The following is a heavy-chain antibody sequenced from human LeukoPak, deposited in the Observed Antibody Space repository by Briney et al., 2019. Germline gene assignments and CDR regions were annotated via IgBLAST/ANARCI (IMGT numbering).Heavy chain of an antibody. V-gene: IGHV4-59*01. CDR1: GGSISNNY. J-gene: IGHJ4*02. CDR2: IYYSGST. D-gene: IGHD6-13*01. CDR3: ASSSWYYYFED. Sequence: SETLSLTCTVSGGSISNNYWSWIRQPPGKGLEWIGYIYYSGSTKYNPPLKSRVTISVDTSKNQFSLKLSSVTAADTAVYYCASSSWYYYFEDWGQGTLVTVSS.